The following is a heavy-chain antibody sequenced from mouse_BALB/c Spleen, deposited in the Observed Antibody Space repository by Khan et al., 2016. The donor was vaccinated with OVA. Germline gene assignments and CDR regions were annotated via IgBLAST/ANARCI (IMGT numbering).Heavy chain of an antibody. D-gene: IGHD2-4*01. V-gene: IGHV1-9*01. J-gene: IGHJ3*01. CDR3: ARSYYDD. CDR2: ILPGSGST. Sequence: QVQLQQSGTELMKPGASVKISCKASGYKFSNYWIEWVKQRPGHGLEWIGEILPGSGSTKYNDKFKGKATFTADTSSNTAYMQLNSLTSEDSAVCYCARSYYDDCAQGTLVTVSA. CDR1: GYKFSNYW.